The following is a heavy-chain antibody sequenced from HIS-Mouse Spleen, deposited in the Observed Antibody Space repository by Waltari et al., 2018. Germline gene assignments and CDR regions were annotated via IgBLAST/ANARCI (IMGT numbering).Heavy chain of an antibody. J-gene: IGHJ3*02. CDR3: ARAPTGFLEWFDAFDI. CDR2: IYYRGST. Sequence: QLQLQESGPGLVKPSETLSLTCTVSGGSISSSSYYWGWIRQPPGKGLEWIGSIYYRGSTSSNPSLKSRVTISVDTSKNQFSLKLSSVTAADTAVYYCARAPTGFLEWFDAFDIWGQGTMVTVSS. D-gene: IGHD3-3*01. V-gene: IGHV4-39*07. CDR1: GGSISSSSYY.